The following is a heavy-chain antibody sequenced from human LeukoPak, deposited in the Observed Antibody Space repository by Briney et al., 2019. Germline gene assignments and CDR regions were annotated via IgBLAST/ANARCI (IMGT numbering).Heavy chain of an antibody. Sequence: SETLSLTCTVSGGSIRSYYCSWIRQPAAQGLEWIGRIYTSGSTNYNPSLKSRVTMSVDTSKNQFSLKLASVTAADTAVYYCAREGAEVRGVLVKYYFDYWGQGALVTVSS. CDR1: GGSIRSYY. CDR2: IYTSGST. V-gene: IGHV4-4*07. D-gene: IGHD3-10*01. CDR3: AREGAEVRGVLVKYYFDY. J-gene: IGHJ4*02.